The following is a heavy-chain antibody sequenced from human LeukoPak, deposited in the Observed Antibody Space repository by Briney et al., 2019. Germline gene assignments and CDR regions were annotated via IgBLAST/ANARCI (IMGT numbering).Heavy chain of an antibody. V-gene: IGHV1-18*01. CDR1: GYRFTSYG. J-gene: IGHJ5*02. CDR3: AREGYCSGGICYSTMNWFDP. D-gene: IGHD2-15*01. CDR2: ISAYNGNT. Sequence: ASVKVSCKASGYRFTSYGITWVRQAPGQGLEWMGWISAYNGNTNYAQKVQGRVTLTTDTSTSTAYMELRSLRSDDTAVYYCAREGYCSGGICYSTMNWFDPWGRGTLVTVSS.